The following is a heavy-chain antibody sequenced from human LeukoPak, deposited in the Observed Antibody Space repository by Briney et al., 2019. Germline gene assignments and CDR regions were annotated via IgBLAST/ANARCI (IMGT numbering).Heavy chain of an antibody. Sequence: GTSVKVSCKASGYTFKYNATDWVRQAPGQGLEWLGWINTNTGSPTYAQAFTGRLVFSVDTSVSTAYLHLSGLRPDDTAFYYCARDLEATTSYSGAFDSWGQGTLVTVSS. V-gene: IGHV7-4-1*02. CDR3: ARDLEATTSYSGAFDS. CDR2: INTNTGSP. CDR1: GYTFKYNA. D-gene: IGHD6-19*01. J-gene: IGHJ4*02.